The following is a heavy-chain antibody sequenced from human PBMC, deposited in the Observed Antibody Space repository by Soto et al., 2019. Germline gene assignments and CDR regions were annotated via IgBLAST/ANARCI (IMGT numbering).Heavy chain of an antibody. CDR1: GGTFSSYA. V-gene: IGHV1-69*01. D-gene: IGHD4-17*01. Sequence: QVQLVQSGAEVKKPGSSVKVSCKASGGTFSSYAISWVRQAPGQGLEWMGGVIPIFGTANYAQKFQGRVTITADESTSTAYMELSSLRSEDTAVYDCATVYSSTTVVTVFDYWGQGTLVTVSS. J-gene: IGHJ4*02. CDR2: VIPIFGTA. CDR3: ATVYSSTTVVTVFDY.